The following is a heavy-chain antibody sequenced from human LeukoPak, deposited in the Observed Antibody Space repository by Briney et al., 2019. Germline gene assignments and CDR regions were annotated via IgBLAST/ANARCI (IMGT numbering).Heavy chain of an antibody. V-gene: IGHV3-23*01. CDR3: VKDYQVGSSPALGDS. CDR2: LIENGVTT. CDR1: GFTFSSHA. J-gene: IGHJ4*02. Sequence: GGSLRLSCAASGFTFSSHAMSWVRQAPGKGLEWVSGLIENGVTTYYADSVKGRFTISRDNYRNTMYLQMNSLRAEDTAVYYCVKDYQVGSSPALGDSWGQGTLVTVSS. D-gene: IGHD1-26*01.